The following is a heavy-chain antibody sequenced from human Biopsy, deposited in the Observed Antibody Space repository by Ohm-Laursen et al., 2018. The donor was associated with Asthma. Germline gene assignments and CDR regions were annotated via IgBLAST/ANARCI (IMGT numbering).Heavy chain of an antibody. Sequence: SQTLSLTCGVSGDSIDSGDYSWTWIRQPPGVGLEWIGYIYRNGDTYYNPTLKNRVTISIDRSKNQFSLRLRSVTAADTAVYYCARGWNCGGDCYSLDYWGQGTLVTVSS. CDR2: IYRNGDT. J-gene: IGHJ4*02. CDR1: GDSIDSGDYS. V-gene: IGHV4-30-2*01. D-gene: IGHD2-21*02. CDR3: ARGWNCGGDCYSLDY.